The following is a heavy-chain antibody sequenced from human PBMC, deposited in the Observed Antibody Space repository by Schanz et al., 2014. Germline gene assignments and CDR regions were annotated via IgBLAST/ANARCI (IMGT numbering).Heavy chain of an antibody. CDR3: AKGRMTATNFFDS. J-gene: IGHJ4*02. CDR1: GFTVSSNY. CDR2: IYSDGRT. Sequence: EVQLVESGGGLIQPGGSLRLSCVASGFTVSSNYMSWVRQAPGKGLEWVSVIYSDGRTYYGDSVKGRFTISRDNSKNTLYLQMNSLRAEDTAVYYCAKGRMTATNFFDSWGQGTLVTVSS. D-gene: IGHD1-7*01. V-gene: IGHV3-53*01.